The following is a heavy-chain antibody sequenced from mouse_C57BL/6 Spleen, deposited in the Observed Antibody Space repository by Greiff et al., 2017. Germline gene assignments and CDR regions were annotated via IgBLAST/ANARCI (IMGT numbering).Heavy chain of an antibody. CDR2: IWSDGRT. J-gene: IGHJ4*01. CDR3: ARHEYDGSGAMDY. Sequence: VKVEESGPGLVAPSQSLSITCTVSGFSLTSYGVHWVRQPPGKGLEWLVVIWSDGRTTYNSALKSRLSISKDNSKSQVFLKMNSLQTDDTAMYYCARHEYDGSGAMDYWGQGTSVTVSA. D-gene: IGHD1-1*01. V-gene: IGHV2-6-1*01. CDR1: GFSLTSYG.